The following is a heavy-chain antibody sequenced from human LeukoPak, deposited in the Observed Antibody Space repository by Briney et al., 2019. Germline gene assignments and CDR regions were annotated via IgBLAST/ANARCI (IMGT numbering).Heavy chain of an antibody. Sequence: GGSLSLSCAASGFTFSYYTMHWVRQAPGKGLGGVAVISDDGSNKYYAESVKGRLTLSRDKSNNTMYLQMNRLRAQDTAVYYWARGGSITMVLGVINFDYWGQGTLVTVSS. V-gene: IGHV3-30-3*01. CDR3: ARGGSITMVLGVINFDY. CDR1: GFTFSYYT. J-gene: IGHJ4*02. D-gene: IGHD3-10*01. CDR2: ISDDGSNK.